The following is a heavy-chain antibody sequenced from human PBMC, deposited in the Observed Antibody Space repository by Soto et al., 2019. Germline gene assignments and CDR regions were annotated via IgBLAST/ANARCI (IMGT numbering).Heavy chain of an antibody. CDR2: ISSSSSYI. Sequence: GSLRLSCAASGFTFSSYSMNWVRQAPGKGLEWVSSISSSSSYIYYADSVKGRFTISRDNAKNSLYLQMNSLRAEDTAVYYCARGDEIQLWLEDYYYGMDVWGQGTTVTVSS. V-gene: IGHV3-21*01. D-gene: IGHD5-18*01. J-gene: IGHJ6*02. CDR1: GFTFSSYS. CDR3: ARGDEIQLWLEDYYYGMDV.